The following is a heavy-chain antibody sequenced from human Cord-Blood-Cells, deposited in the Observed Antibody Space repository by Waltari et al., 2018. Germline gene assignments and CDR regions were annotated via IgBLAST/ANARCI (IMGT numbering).Heavy chain of an antibody. Sequence: EVQLVESGGGLVQPGGSLRLSCAASGFTFSSFWMSWVRQAPGKGVEWVDNIKQEGSEKYYVDSVKGRFTISRDNAKNSLYLQMNSLRAEDTAVYYCARSSYAFDIWGQGTMVTVSS. J-gene: IGHJ3*02. D-gene: IGHD6-13*01. CDR3: ARSSYAFDI. CDR2: IKQEGSEK. V-gene: IGHV3-7*01. CDR1: GFTFSSFW.